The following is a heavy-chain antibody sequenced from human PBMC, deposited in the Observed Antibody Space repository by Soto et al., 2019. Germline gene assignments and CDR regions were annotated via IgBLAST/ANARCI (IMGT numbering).Heavy chain of an antibody. CDR2: IIPIFGTA. CDR3: ARANRVGHHGDYYYYYGMDV. Sequence: QVQLVQSGAEVKKPGSSVKVSCKASGGTFSSYAISWVRQAPGQGLEWMGGIIPIFGTANYAQKFQGRVTITADESTSTAYMELSSLRSEDTAVYYCARANRVGHHGDYYYYYGMDVWGQGTTVTVSS. V-gene: IGHV1-69*01. CDR1: GGTFSSYA. D-gene: IGHD1-26*01. J-gene: IGHJ6*02.